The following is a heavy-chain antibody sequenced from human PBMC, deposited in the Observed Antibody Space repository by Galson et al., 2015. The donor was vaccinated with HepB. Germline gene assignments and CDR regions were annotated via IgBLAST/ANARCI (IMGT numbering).Heavy chain of an antibody. CDR2: TYYRSKWYN. D-gene: IGHD1-1*01. J-gene: IGHJ5*02. V-gene: IGHV6-1*01. CDR3: SRASGTTATDTGDR. Sequence: SAISGDSVSTHTAPWNWIRQSPSRGLEWPGRTYYRSKWYNDSAPPVTRRNTINADRSKNQFYLHLNSVTPEDTAVYYCSRASGTTATDTGDRWGQGTLVIVSS. CDR1: GDSVSTHTAP.